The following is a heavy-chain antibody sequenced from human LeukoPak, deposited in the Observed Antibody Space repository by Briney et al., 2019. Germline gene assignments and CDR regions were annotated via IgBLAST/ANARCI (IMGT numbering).Heavy chain of an antibody. V-gene: IGHV4-34*01. CDR2: INHSGST. CDR3: ARWSSNYYDTSGRRFDP. D-gene: IGHD3-22*01. Sequence: PSETLSLTCAVYGGSLSDYYWSWIRQPPGKGLEWIGEINHSGSTNYNPSLKSRVTISVDTSKNQFSLKLSSVTAADTAVYYCARWSSNYYDTSGRRFDPSGQGTLVTVSS. CDR1: GGSLSDYY. J-gene: IGHJ5*02.